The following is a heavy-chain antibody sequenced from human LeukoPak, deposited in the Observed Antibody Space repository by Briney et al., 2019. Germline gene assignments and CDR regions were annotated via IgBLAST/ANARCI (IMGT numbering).Heavy chain of an antibody. J-gene: IGHJ5*02. Sequence: ASVKLSCKASGYTVTGYYMHWVRQAPGPRLEWMGWINPNSGGTNYAQKFQVRVTMTRDTSISTAYMELSRLRSDDTAVYYCARDGPYYDFWSGYPRSTGFDPWGQGTLVTVSS. CDR3: ARDGPYYDFWSGYPRSTGFDP. CDR1: GYTVTGYY. D-gene: IGHD3-3*01. V-gene: IGHV1-2*02. CDR2: INPNSGGT.